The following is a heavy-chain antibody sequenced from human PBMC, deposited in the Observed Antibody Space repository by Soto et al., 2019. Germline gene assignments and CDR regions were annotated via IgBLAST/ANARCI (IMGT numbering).Heavy chain of an antibody. Sequence: GGSLRLSCAASGFTYSGYGMHWVRQAPGKGLEWVAVIGHTGSFQSYGDSVKGRFIVSRDNSQNTLYLQMNSLRDEDTAVYYCALGGIVVYDAFDIWGQGTMVTVSS. CDR3: ALGGIVVYDAFDI. D-gene: IGHD3-22*01. CDR1: GFTYSGYG. V-gene: IGHV3-33*01. J-gene: IGHJ3*02. CDR2: IGHTGSFQ.